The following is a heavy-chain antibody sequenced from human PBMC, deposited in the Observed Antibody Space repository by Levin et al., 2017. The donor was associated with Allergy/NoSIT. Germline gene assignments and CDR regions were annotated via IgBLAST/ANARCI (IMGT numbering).Heavy chain of an antibody. CDR2: INWNGGST. D-gene: IGHD6-13*01. CDR3: AKPSVAAAASDRYYYMDG. Sequence: GESLKISCAASGFTFDDYGMSWVRQAPGKGLEWVSGINWNGGSTGYADSVKGRFTISRDNAKNSLYLQMNSLRAEDTAVYYCAKPSVAAAASDRYYYMDGWGKGTTVTVSS. J-gene: IGHJ6*03. CDR1: GFTFDDYG. V-gene: IGHV3-20*04.